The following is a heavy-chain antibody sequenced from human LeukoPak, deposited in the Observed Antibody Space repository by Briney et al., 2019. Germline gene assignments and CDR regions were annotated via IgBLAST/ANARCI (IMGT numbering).Heavy chain of an antibody. CDR2: IYYSGSP. D-gene: IGHD2-2*01. V-gene: IGHV4-59*08. Sequence: SETLSLTCTVSGVSNSCYYWSWLRHPPGEGLEWRWYIYYSGSPKYNPSLKSRVTVSVDTSKPQFSLTQTSVTAADTAVYYCARLGIGVVPSAMLGDYYFDYWGQGTLVTVSS. CDR3: ARLGIGVVPSAMLGDYYFDY. CDR1: GVSNSCYY. J-gene: IGHJ4*02.